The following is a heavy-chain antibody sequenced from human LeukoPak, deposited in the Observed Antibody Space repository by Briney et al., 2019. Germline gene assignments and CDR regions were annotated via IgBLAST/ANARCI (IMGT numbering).Heavy chain of an antibody. CDR3: ARGRSDY. J-gene: IGHJ4*02. CDR1: GGSISSGSNY. Sequence: PSETLSLTCTVSGGSISSGSNYWSWIRQPAGKGLEWIGRIYTTGSTNYNPSLKSRVTISLDTSKNQFSLKLTSVTAADTAVYYCARGRSDYWGQGTLVTVSS. V-gene: IGHV4-61*02. CDR2: IYTTGST.